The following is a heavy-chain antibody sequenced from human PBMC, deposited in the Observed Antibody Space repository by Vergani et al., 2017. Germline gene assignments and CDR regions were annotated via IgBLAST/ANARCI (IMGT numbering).Heavy chain of an antibody. V-gene: IGHV1-69*01. Sequence: QVQLVQSGAEVKKPGSSVKVSCKASGGTFSSYAISWVRQAPGQGLEWMGGIIPIFGTANYAQKFQGRVTITADESTSTAYMELSSLRSEDTAVYYCGRDLRMDGYCSSTSCYGPYNWFDPWGQGTLVTVSS. CDR1: GGTFSSYA. D-gene: IGHD2-2*03. J-gene: IGHJ5*02. CDR3: GRDLRMDGYCSSTSCYGPYNWFDP. CDR2: IIPIFGTA.